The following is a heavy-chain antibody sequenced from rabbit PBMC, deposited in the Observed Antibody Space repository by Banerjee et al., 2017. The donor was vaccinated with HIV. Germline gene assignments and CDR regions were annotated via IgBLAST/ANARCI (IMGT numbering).Heavy chain of an antibody. V-gene: IGHV1S45*01. Sequence: QEQLEESGGGLVKPEGSLTLTCKASGFSFSNKYVMCWVRQAPGKGLEWIGCIAGGSSGNTHYASWAKGRFTISKSSSTTVTLQMTSLTAADTATYFCARDLAGVIGWNFNLWGPGTLVTVS. D-gene: IGHD4-1*01. CDR2: IAGGSSGNT. J-gene: IGHJ4*01. CDR1: GFSFSNKYV. CDR3: ARDLAGVIGWNFNL.